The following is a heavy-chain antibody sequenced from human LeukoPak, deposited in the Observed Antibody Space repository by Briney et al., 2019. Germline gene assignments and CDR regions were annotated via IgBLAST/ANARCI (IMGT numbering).Heavy chain of an antibody. J-gene: IGHJ5*02. CDR3: VRVIDWSRWFDP. CDR2: ISYSWTT. D-gene: IGHD3-9*01. CDR1: GGSISSSSYY. Sequence: PSKTLSLTCTVSGGSISSSSYYWRWIRQPPGKGLEWIASISYSWTTYYNPSLKSRVTMSVDTSKNQFSLKLSSVTAADTAVYYCVRVIDWSRWFDPWGQGTLVTVSS. V-gene: IGHV4-39*07.